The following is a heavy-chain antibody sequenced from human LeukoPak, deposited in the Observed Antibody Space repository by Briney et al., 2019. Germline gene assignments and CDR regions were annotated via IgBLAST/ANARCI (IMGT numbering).Heavy chain of an antibody. V-gene: IGHV1-3*01. D-gene: IGHD2-2*01. CDR3: ARAGDIVVVSSWFDP. J-gene: IGHJ5*02. CDR2: INAGNGNT. CDR1: GYTFTSYA. Sequence: ASVKVSCKASGYTFTSYAMHWVRQAPGQRLEWMGWINAGNGNTKYSQKFQGRVTITRDTSASTAYMELSSLRSEDTAVYYCARAGDIVVVSSWFDPWGQGTLVTVSS.